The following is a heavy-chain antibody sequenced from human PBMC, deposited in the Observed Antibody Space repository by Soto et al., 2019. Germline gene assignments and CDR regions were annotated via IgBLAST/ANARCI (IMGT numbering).Heavy chain of an antibody. J-gene: IGHJ4*02. CDR1: GGSISSGDYY. Sequence: SETLSLTCTVSGGSISSGDYYWSWIRQPPGKGLEWIGYIYYSGSTYYNTSLKSRVTISVDTSKNQFSLKLSSVTAADTAVYYCASSYDSSGYYGYWGQGTLVTVSS. CDR3: ASSYDSSGYYGY. V-gene: IGHV4-30-4*01. CDR2: IYYSGST. D-gene: IGHD3-22*01.